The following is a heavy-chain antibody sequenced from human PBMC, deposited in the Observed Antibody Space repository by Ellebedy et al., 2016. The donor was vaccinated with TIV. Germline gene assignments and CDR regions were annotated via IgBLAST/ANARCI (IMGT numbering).Heavy chain of an antibody. Sequence: GESLKISCAASGFTISSYAMSWVRQAPGKGLEWVSAISGSGGSTYYADSVKGRFTISRDNSKNTLYLQMNSLRAEDTAVYYCARAVVGVSRYYFDYWGQGTLVTVSS. D-gene: IGHD2-15*01. CDR3: ARAVVGVSRYYFDY. CDR2: ISGSGGST. J-gene: IGHJ4*02. CDR1: GFTISSYA. V-gene: IGHV3-23*01.